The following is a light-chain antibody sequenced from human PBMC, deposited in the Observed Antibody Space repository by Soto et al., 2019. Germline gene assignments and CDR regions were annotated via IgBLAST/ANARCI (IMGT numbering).Light chain of an antibody. CDR1: SSDVGSYNL. J-gene: IGLJ2*01. CDR2: EDS. V-gene: IGLV2-23*02. Sequence: QSALTQPPSVSGSPGQSVTISCTGTSSDVGSYNLVSWYQQHPGKAPKLMIYEDSKRPSGVSNRFSGSKSGNTASLTISGLQAEDEADYYCRSFAGSSTFVVFGGGTKLTVL. CDR3: RSFAGSSTFVV.